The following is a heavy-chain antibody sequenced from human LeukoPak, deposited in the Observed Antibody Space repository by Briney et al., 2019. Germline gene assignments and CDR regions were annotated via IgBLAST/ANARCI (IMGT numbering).Heavy chain of an antibody. D-gene: IGHD2-15*01. J-gene: IGHJ4*02. CDR2: INHSGST. CDR1: GGSFSGYY. CDR3: ARQPAKIYCSGGSCYENKAPKFDY. Sequence: SETLSLTCAVYGGSFSGYYWSWIRQPPGKGLEWIGEINHSGSTNYNPSLKSRVTISVDTSKNQFSLKLSSVTAADTAVYYCARQPAKIYCSGGSCYENKAPKFDYWGQGTLVTVSS. V-gene: IGHV4-34*01.